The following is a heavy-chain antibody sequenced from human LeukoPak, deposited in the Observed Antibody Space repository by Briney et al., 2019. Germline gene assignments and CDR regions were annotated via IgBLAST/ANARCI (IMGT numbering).Heavy chain of an antibody. CDR2: ISYSGST. Sequence: SETLSLTCTVSGGSISSSSYYWGWIRQPPGTGLEWIGSISYSGSTYFNPSLKSRVTISVDTSKNQFSLKLSSVTAADTAVYYCARVLGYSYGYSMDVWGQGTPVTVSS. D-gene: IGHD5-18*01. CDR3: ARVLGYSYGYSMDV. J-gene: IGHJ6*02. V-gene: IGHV4-39*01. CDR1: GGSISSSSYY.